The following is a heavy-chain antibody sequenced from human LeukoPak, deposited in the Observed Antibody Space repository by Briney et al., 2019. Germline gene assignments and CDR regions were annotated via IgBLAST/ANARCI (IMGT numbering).Heavy chain of an antibody. CDR1: GFIFSNYG. V-gene: IGHV3-23*01. CDR2: IGPSGVTT. J-gene: IGHJ6*03. CDR3: ARVPGGYYYYMDV. Sequence: QAGGSLRLSCAASGFIFSNYGMNWVRQAPGKGLEWVSGIGPSGVTTYYADSVKGRVTISRDNAKNSLYLQMNSLRAEDTAVYYCARVPGGYYYYMDVWGKGTTVTVSS. D-gene: IGHD3-10*01.